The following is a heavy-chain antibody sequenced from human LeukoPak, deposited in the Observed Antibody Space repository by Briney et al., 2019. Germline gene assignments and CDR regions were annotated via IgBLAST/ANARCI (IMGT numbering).Heavy chain of an antibody. J-gene: IGHJ4*02. CDR1: GFTFRTDW. CDR2: IKDDGSEI. V-gene: IGHV3-7*01. CDR3: AREWN. Sequence: GGSLRLSCVASGFTFRTDWMSWVRQAPGKGPEWVASIKDDGSEIYYVDAVRGRFTISRDNAKNSLYLQMNSLRAEDTAVYYCAREWNWGQGSLVTVSS.